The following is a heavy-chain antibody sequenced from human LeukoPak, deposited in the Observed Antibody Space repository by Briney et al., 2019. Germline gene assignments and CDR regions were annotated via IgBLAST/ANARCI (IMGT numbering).Heavy chain of an antibody. CDR3: ARVLSADSPGFQH. Sequence: GGSLRLSCAASGFTLSSFWIHWVRQAPGKGLEWVARIDSDGSGTRYADSVKGRFTISRDNAKNTLYLQVNSLRAEDTAVYYCARVLSADSPGFQHWGQGTLVTVSS. D-gene: IGHD3-22*01. J-gene: IGHJ1*01. CDR2: IDSDGSGT. CDR1: GFTLSSFW. V-gene: IGHV3-74*01.